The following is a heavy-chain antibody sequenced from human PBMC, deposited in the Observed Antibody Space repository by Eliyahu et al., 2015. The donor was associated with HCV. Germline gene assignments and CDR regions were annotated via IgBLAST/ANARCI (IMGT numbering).Heavy chain of an antibody. CDR1: GFTFSRYW. Sequence: EVQLVESGGGLVQPGGSLRLSCAASGFTFSRYWMSWVRQAPGQGLEWVANIKQDGSEKYYVDSVKGRFTISRDNAKNSLYLQMNSLRAEDTAVYYCARRGYDSVPYYYGMDVWGQGTTVTVSS. CDR3: ARRGYDSVPYYYGMDV. D-gene: IGHD3-22*01. V-gene: IGHV3-7*01. CDR2: IKQDGSEK. J-gene: IGHJ6*02.